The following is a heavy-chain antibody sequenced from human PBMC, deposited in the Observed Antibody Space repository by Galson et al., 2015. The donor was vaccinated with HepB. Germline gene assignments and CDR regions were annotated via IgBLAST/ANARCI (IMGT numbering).Heavy chain of an antibody. D-gene: IGHD3-22*01. CDR3: ARDSSGYYYDEYYFDY. CDR1: GFTFSSYW. J-gene: IGHJ4*02. V-gene: IGHV3-7*03. Sequence: SLRLSCAASGFTFSSYWMSWVRQAPGKGLEWVANIKQDGSEKYYVDSVKGRFTISRDNAKNSLYLQMNSLRAEDTAVYYCARDSSGYYYDEYYFDYWGQGTLVTVSS. CDR2: IKQDGSEK.